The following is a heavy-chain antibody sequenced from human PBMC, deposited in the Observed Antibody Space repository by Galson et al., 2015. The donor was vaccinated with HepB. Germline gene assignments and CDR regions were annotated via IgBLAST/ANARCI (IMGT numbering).Heavy chain of an antibody. CDR2: ISTSSSYI. CDR1: GFTFSTYS. CDR3: ARDGDSNNWYEGNWFDP. V-gene: IGHV3-21*01. D-gene: IGHD6-13*01. J-gene: IGHJ5*02. Sequence: SLRLSFAASGFTFSTYSMNWVRQAPGKGLAWVSSISTSSSYIYYADSVKGRFTISRDNAKNSLYLQMNSLRAEDTAVYYCARDGDSNNWYEGNWFDPWGQGTLVTVSS.